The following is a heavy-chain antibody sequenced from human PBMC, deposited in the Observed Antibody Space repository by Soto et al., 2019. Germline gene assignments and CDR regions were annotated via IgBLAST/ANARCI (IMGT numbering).Heavy chain of an antibody. CDR2: ISYDGSNK. J-gene: IGHJ4*02. CDR1: GFTFSSYA. D-gene: IGHD1-7*01. Sequence: GGSLRLSCAASGFTFSSYAMHWVRQAPGKGLEWVAVISYDGSNKYYADSVKGRFTISRDNSKNTLYLQMNSLRAEDTAVYYCARDRARRTFDYWGQGTLVTVSS. V-gene: IGHV3-30-3*01. CDR3: ARDRARRTFDY.